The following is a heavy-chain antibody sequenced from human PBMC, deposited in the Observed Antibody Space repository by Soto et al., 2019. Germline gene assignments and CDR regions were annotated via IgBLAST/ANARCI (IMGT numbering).Heavy chain of an antibody. Sequence: QVQLVQSGAEVKKPGASVKVSCKASGYTFTSYGISWVRQAPGQGLEWMGWISAYNGNTNYAQKLQGRVTMTTDTSTRIPYLELRSLRSDDTAVYCCTQDGLDAAPGIYYSMDVWGQGTTGTVSS. CDR3: TQDGLDAAPGIYYSMDV. CDR1: GYTFTSYG. D-gene: IGHD5-18*01. CDR2: ISAYNGNT. J-gene: IGHJ6*02. V-gene: IGHV1-18*01.